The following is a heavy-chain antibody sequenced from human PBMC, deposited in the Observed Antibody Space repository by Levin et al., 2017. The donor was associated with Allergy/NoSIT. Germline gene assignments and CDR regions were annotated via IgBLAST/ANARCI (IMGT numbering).Heavy chain of an antibody. D-gene: IGHD6-19*01. CDR2: LNSDGSTT. J-gene: IGHJ5*02. CDR1: GFTFSDYW. Sequence: ETLSLTCAASGFTFSDYWMHWVRQAPGKGLVWVSRLNSDGSTTTYADSVKGRFTISRDNAKNTLYLQMNSLRAEDTAVYYCTRARYSSGWLAWFDPWGQGTLVTVSS. CDR3: TRARYSSGWLAWFDP. V-gene: IGHV3-74*01.